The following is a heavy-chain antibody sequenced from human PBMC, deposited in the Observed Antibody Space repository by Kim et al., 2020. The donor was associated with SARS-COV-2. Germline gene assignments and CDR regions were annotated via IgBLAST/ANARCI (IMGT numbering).Heavy chain of an antibody. CDR2: ISYDGSNK. Sequence: GGSLRLSCAASGFTFSSYAMHWVRQAPGKGLEWVAVISYDGSNKYYADSVKGRFTISRDNSKNTLYLQMNSLRAEDTAVYYCARDNSWIAGEFDYWGQGTLVTVSS. CDR3: ARDNSWIAGEFDY. V-gene: IGHV3-30-3*01. J-gene: IGHJ4*02. D-gene: IGHD5-12*01. CDR1: GFTFSSYA.